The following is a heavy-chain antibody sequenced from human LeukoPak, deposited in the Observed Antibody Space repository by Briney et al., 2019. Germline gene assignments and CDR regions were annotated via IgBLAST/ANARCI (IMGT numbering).Heavy chain of an antibody. D-gene: IGHD1-26*01. CDR2: ISNSGFAT. CDR3: ARDFRNVGMDV. CDR1: SFTLGDWY. Sequence: GGSLRLSCTASSFTLGDWYMSSIRQAPGKGLEWVSYISNSGFATYYADSVKGRFTVSRDNAKNSLFLQMDSLRAEDTAVYFCARDFRNVGMDVWGKGTTVTVSS. J-gene: IGHJ6*03. V-gene: IGHV3-11*01.